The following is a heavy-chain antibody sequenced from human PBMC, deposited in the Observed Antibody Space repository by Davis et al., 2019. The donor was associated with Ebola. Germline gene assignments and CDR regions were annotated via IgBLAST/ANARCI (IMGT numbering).Heavy chain of an antibody. CDR1: GFTLIDYY. Sequence: ASVKVSCKASGFTLIDYYLHWVRQAPGQGPEWMGWISLNSGSTKYSHKFQGRVTMTRDTSINTAHMELSGLRSDDTAVYYCARDDKVMHFDYWGQGALVTVSS. V-gene: IGHV1-2*02. D-gene: IGHD3-16*01. CDR3: ARDDKVMHFDY. CDR2: ISLNSGST. J-gene: IGHJ4*02.